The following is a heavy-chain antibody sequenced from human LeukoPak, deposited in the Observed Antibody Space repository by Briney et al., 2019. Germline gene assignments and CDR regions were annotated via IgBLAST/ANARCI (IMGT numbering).Heavy chain of an antibody. CDR1: GFTFSSYW. D-gene: IGHD3-22*01. CDR2: IKQDGSEK. J-gene: IGHJ4*02. V-gene: IGHV3-7*01. CDR3: ARDRTPTNYYDSSGYFDY. Sequence: PGGSLRLSCASSGFTFSSYWMSWVRQAPGKGLEWVANIKQDGSEKYYVDSVKGRFTISRDNAKNSLYLQMNSLRAEDTAVYYCARDRTPTNYYDSSGYFDYWGQGTLVTVSS.